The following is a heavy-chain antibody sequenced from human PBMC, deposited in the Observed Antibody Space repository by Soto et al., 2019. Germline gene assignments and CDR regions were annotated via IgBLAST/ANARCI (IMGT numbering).Heavy chain of an antibody. Sequence: QITLKESGPTLVKPTQTLTLTCTFSGFSRSTSGEGVGWIRQPPGTALEWLALIYWEADKRYSPSLKSRLTSTNDTSKSRMVLTVTNMDPVDTATYYCAHRRVRGYGGSDYFDYWVQGTLVTVSA. CDR3: AHRRVRGYGGSDYFDY. J-gene: IGHJ4*02. V-gene: IGHV2-5*02. CDR1: GFSRSTSGEG. D-gene: IGHD5-12*01. CDR2: IYWEADK.